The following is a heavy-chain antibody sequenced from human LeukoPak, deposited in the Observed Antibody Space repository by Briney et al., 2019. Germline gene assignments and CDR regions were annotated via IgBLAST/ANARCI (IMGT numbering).Heavy chain of an antibody. CDR3: ARQGGSSWYKGDAFDI. J-gene: IGHJ3*02. V-gene: IGHV4-39*01. CDR2: IYYSGST. D-gene: IGHD6-13*01. Sequence: SETLSLTCTVSGGSISSSSYYWGWIRQPPGKGLEWIGSIYYSGSTYYNPSLKSRVTISVDTSKNQFSLKLSSVTAADTAVYYCARQGGSSWYKGDAFDIWGQGTMVTVSS. CDR1: GGSISSSSYY.